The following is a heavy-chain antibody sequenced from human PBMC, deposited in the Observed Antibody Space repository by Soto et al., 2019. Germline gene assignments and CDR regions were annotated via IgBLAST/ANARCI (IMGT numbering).Heavy chain of an antibody. CDR2: IIPIFGTA. Sequence: QVQLVQSGAEVKKPGSSVKVSCKASGGTFSSYAISWVRQAPGQGLEWMGGIIPIFGTANYAQKFQGRVTITADESTSTAYMELSSLRSEDTAVYYCARDNEDIVLVPAAMLWSGYFDYWGQGTLVTVSS. CDR1: GGTFSSYA. CDR3: ARDNEDIVLVPAAMLWSGYFDY. J-gene: IGHJ4*02. V-gene: IGHV1-69*12. D-gene: IGHD2-2*01.